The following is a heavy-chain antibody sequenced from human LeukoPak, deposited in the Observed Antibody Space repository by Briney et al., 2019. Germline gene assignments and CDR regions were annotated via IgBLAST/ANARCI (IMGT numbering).Heavy chain of an antibody. D-gene: IGHD3-10*01. CDR2: IYYSGST. Sequence: SETLSLTCTVSGGSISSSSYYWGWIRQPPGKGLEWTGSIYYSGSTYYNPSLKSRVTISVDTSKNQFSLKLSSVTAADTAVYYCARDHYYGSGSYPNWFDPWGQGTLVTVSS. CDR3: ARDHYYGSGSYPNWFDP. CDR1: GGSISSSSYY. V-gene: IGHV4-39*07. J-gene: IGHJ5*02.